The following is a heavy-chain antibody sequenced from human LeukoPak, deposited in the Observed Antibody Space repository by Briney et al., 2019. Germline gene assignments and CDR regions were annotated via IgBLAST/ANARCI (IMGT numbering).Heavy chain of an antibody. V-gene: IGHV5-51*01. J-gene: IGHJ4*02. CDR2: IYPGDSNT. CDR1: GFTFSSYW. Sequence: PGGSLRLSCAASGFTFSSYWMSWVRQAPGKGLEWMGIIYPGDSNTRYSPSFQGHVTISVDKSINTAYLEWRSLKASDTAIYYCARHWGVASAVMDSWGQGTLVTVSS. CDR3: ARHWGVASAVMDS. D-gene: IGHD3-16*01.